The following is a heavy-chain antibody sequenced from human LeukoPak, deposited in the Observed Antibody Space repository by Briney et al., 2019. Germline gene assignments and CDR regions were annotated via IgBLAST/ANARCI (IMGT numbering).Heavy chain of an antibody. CDR1: GFTFSSNW. Sequence: PGGSLRLSCAASGFTFSSNWMHWVRQAPGKGLVWVSRIKGDGSSTSYADSVKGRFTISRDNAKNTLFLQMNSLRAEDTAVYYCAREGVAYWGQGTLVTVSS. D-gene: IGHD2-8*01. V-gene: IGHV3-74*01. CDR2: IKGDGSST. J-gene: IGHJ4*02. CDR3: AREGVAY.